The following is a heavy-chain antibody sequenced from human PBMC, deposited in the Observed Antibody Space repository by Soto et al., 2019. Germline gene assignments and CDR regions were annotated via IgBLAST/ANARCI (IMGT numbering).Heavy chain of an antibody. CDR2: IWYDGSNK. D-gene: IGHD4-17*01. CDR1: GFTVSSYG. J-gene: IGHJ4*02. CDR3: ARESGNGDSPEFDY. Sequence: QVQLVESGGGVVQPGRSLRLSCAASGFTVSSYGMHRVRQAPGKGLEWVAVIWYDGSNKYYADSVKGRFTISRDNSKNTLYLQMNSLRAEDTAVYYCARESGNGDSPEFDYWGQGTLVTVSS. V-gene: IGHV3-33*01.